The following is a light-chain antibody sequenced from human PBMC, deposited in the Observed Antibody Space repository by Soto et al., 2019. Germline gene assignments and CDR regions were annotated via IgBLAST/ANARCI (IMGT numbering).Light chain of an antibody. V-gene: IGLV2-14*01. J-gene: IGLJ1*01. CDR2: EVR. Sequence: QSALAQPASVSGSPGQSITISCTGTSSDIGGYDYVSWYQQRPGKAPKLMIYEVRYRPSGVSNRFSGSKSGNTASLTISGLQAEDEAVYYCCSYTPTSNHYFFGSGTKVTVL. CDR3: CSYTPTSNHYF. CDR1: SSDIGGYDY.